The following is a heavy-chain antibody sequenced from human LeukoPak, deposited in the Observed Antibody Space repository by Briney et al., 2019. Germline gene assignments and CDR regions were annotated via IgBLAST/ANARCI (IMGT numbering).Heavy chain of an antibody. Sequence: SETLSLTCAVSGASISSSNWWSWVRQPPGKGLEWIGEMYHSGISNYNPSLQSRVTISVDTSKNQFSLRLTSVTAADTAVYYCARYSSGWSTAGFDYWGQGTLVTVSS. CDR3: ARYSSGWSTAGFDY. CDR1: GASISSSNW. J-gene: IGHJ4*02. CDR2: MYHSGIS. V-gene: IGHV4-4*02. D-gene: IGHD6-19*01.